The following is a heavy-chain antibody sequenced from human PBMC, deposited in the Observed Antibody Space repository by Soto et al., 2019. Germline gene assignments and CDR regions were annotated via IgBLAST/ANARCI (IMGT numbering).Heavy chain of an antibody. J-gene: IGHJ4*02. CDR3: FLDASSGLDY. V-gene: IGHV1-18*04. D-gene: IGHD3-22*01. CDR2: ISAYNGNT. CDR1: GYTFTSYG. Sequence: ASVNVSCKASGYTFTSYGISWVRQAPGQGLELMGWISAYNGNTNYAQKLQGRVTMTTXXXXXXAXMXLXXXXSDDTAVYYCFLDASSGLDYWGQGTLDTVSS.